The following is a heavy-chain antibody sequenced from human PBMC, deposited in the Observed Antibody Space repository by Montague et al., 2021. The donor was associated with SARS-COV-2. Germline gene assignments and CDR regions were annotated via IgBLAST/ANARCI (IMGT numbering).Heavy chain of an antibody. CDR2: IDHTGDT. CDR3: ARGTRVVGITPGFRW. D-gene: IGHD3-22*01. CDR1: GGSFHIFS. J-gene: IGHJ4*02. Sequence: SETLSLTCAVSGGSFHIFSWGWIRQSPGKGLEWIGEIDHTGDTKYSPSLKSRVTISVDKSKNQFSLNVTSMTAADTAMYYCARGTRVVGITPGFRWWGQGTQVAVSS. V-gene: IGHV4-34*01.